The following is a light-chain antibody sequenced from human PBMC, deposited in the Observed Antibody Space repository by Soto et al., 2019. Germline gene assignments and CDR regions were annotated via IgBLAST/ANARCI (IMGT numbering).Light chain of an antibody. V-gene: IGKV3-20*01. CDR3: HQYGNSPYT. CDR2: GAS. J-gene: IGKJ2*01. CDR1: QSVSSAF. Sequence: ETVLTQSPGTLSLSPGERATLSCRASQSVSSAFFAWYQQRPGLAPRLLIYGASSRATGIPDRFSGSGSGTVFTLTSSRLEPEDFAVYYCHQYGNSPYTFGQGTKLEIK.